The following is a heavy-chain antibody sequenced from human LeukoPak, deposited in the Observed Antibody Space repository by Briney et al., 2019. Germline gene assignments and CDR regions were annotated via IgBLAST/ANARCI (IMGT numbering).Heavy chain of an antibody. CDR2: IIPIFGTA. Sequence: SVKVSCKASGGTFSSYTISWVRQAPGQGLEWMGGIIPIFGTANYAQKFQGRVTITADESTSTAYMELSSLRSEDTAVYYCARDLGRYYDSSGPFDPWGQGTLVTVSS. J-gene: IGHJ5*02. V-gene: IGHV1-69*13. CDR3: ARDLGRYYDSSGPFDP. D-gene: IGHD3-22*01. CDR1: GGTFSSYT.